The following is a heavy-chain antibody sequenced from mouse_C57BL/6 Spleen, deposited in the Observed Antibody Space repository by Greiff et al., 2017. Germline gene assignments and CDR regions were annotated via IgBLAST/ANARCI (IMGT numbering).Heavy chain of an antibody. J-gene: IGHJ2*01. CDR3: ARSEIYYGNFDY. CDR1: GYAFSSYW. D-gene: IGHD2-1*01. Sequence: QVQLKESGAELVKPGASVKISCKASGYAFSSYWMNWVKQRPGKGLAWIGQIYPGDGDTNYNGKFKGKATLTADKSSSTAYMQLSSLTSEDSAVYFCARSEIYYGNFDYWGQGTTLTVSS. V-gene: IGHV1-80*01. CDR2: IYPGDGDT.